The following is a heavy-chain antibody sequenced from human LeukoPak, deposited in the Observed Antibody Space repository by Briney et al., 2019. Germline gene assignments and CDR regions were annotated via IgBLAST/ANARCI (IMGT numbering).Heavy chain of an antibody. J-gene: IGHJ6*03. V-gene: IGHV3-7*01. D-gene: IGHD6-13*01. CDR3: TRRQQDRSGYSSSWYYYYYYYYMDV. CDR2: IKQDGSEK. Sequence: GGSLRLSCATSGFTFSSYWMSWVRQAPGKGREWVANIKQDGSEKYYVDSVKGRFTISRDNAKNSLYLQMNSLRAEDTAVYCCTRRQQDRSGYSSSWYYYYYYYYMDVWGKGTTVTVSS. CDR1: GFTFSSYW.